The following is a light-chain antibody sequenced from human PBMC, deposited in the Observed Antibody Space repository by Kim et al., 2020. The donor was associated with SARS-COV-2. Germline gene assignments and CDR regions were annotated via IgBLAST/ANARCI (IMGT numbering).Light chain of an antibody. J-gene: IGKJ1*01. Sequence: DVQMTQSTSSVSASVGDRVTITCRASQDIHHHLAWFQQKPGKAPRSLIFATSTLQTGVPSRFSGSGYGTDFTLTIDTLQPEDTATYYCQQYRFYSPTFGQGTKVDIK. V-gene: IGKV1-16*01. CDR2: ATS. CDR1: QDIHHH. CDR3: QQYRFYSPT.